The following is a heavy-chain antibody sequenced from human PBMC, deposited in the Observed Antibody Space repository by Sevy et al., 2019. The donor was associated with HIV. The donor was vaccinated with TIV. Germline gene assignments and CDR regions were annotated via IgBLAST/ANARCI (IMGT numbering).Heavy chain of an antibody. D-gene: IGHD2-15*01. CDR2: NSDYNGNT. V-gene: IGHV1-18*04. CDR3: AKDRGYCSVGNCYSDS. CDR1: GYTFTNYG. J-gene: IGHJ4*02. Sequence: ASVKVSCKASGYTFTNYGISWVRQAPGQGLAWMGWNSDYNGNTNYAQRLKGRVTMTTDTSTNIAYMKLRSLRSDDTAVYFCAKDRGYCSVGNCYSDSWGQGTLVTVSS.